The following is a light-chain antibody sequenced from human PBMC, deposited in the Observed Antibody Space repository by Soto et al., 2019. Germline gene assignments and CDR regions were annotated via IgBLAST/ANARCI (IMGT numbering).Light chain of an antibody. J-gene: IGKJ2*01. CDR2: AAS. CDR3: QQSYSTLRT. CDR1: QSISSY. Sequence: DIQMTQSPSSLSASVGDRVTITWRASQSISSYLNWYQQKPGKAPKLLIYAASSLQSGVPSRFSGSGSGTDFTLTISSLQPEDFVTYYCQQSYSTLRTFGQGTKLEIK. V-gene: IGKV1-39*01.